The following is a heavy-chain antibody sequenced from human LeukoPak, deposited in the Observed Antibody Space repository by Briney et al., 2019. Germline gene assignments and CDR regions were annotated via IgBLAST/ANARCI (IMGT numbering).Heavy chain of an antibody. CDR3: ARHAKAYGSSCDY. V-gene: IGHV5-10-1*01. CDR2: IDPSDSYT. CDR1: GYSFTTYW. Sequence: GESLKISCKGSGYSFTTYWISWVRQMPGRGLEWMGRIDPSDSYTNYSPSFQGHVTISADKSFSTAYLQWTSLKASDTAMYYCARHAKAYGSSCDYWGQGTLVTVSS. D-gene: IGHD6-13*01. J-gene: IGHJ4*02.